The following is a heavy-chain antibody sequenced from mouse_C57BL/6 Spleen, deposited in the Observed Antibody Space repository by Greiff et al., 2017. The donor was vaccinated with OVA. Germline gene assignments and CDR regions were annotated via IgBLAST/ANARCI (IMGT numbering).Heavy chain of an antibody. D-gene: IGHD1-1*01. CDR2: INPGSGGT. Sequence: VQLQQSGAELVRPGTSVKVSCKASGYAFTTYLIEWVKQRPGQGLEWIGVINPGSGGTNYNEKFKGKATLTADKSSSTAYMQLSSLTSEDSAVYFCARGDFYGSSYFDDWGQGTTLTVSS. V-gene: IGHV1-54*01. CDR3: ARGDFYGSSYFDD. CDR1: GYAFTTYL. J-gene: IGHJ2*01.